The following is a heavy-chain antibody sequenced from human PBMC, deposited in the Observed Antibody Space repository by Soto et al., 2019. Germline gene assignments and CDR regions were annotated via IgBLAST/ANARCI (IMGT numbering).Heavy chain of an antibody. J-gene: IGHJ6*02. Sequence: GLLRLSCAASGFNFSNAWMSWVRQAPGKGLEWVGRIKSKTDGGTTDYAAPVKGRFTISRDDSKNTLYLQMNSLKTEDTAVYYCTTDIVVVPAAIPYYYYGMDVCGQGTTVTVSS. CDR2: IKSKTDGGTT. CDR3: TTDIVVVPAAIPYYYYGMDV. CDR1: GFNFSNAW. V-gene: IGHV3-15*01. D-gene: IGHD2-2*01.